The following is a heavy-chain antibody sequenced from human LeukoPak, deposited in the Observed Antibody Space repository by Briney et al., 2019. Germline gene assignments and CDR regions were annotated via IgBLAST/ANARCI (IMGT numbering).Heavy chain of an antibody. J-gene: IGHJ4*02. CDR1: GFTFSSYA. CDR2: ISGSGGST. V-gene: IGHV3-23*01. Sequence: PGGSLRLSCAASGFTFSSYAMSWVRQAPGKGLEWVSAISGSGGSTYYADSVKGRFTISRDNSKNTLYLQMNSLRAEDTAVYYCAKFPPSLVDTAMAFDYRGQGTLVTVSS. D-gene: IGHD5-18*01. CDR3: AKFPPSLVDTAMAFDY.